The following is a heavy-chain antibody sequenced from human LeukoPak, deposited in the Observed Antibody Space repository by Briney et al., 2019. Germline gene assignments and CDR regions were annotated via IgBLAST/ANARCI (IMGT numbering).Heavy chain of an antibody. CDR1: GFTFSSYE. V-gene: IGHV3-48*03. J-gene: IGHJ5*02. Sequence: GGSLRHSRAASGFTFSSYEMNWVRPPPGKGLEWLAYTSSRGNTKHYADCVRGRFTISRDNAQRSLYLQMNSLRAEDTAVYYCARGSEFDPWGQGILVTVSS. D-gene: IGHD3-3*01. CDR2: TSSRGNTK. CDR3: ARGSEFDP.